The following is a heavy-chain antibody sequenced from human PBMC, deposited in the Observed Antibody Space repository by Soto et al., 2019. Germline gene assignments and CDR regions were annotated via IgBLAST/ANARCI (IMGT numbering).Heavy chain of an antibody. CDR3: ARDREQQLVQREGYFDY. CDR1: GGSFSGYY. CDR2: INHSGST. D-gene: IGHD6-13*01. J-gene: IGHJ4*02. V-gene: IGHV4-34*01. Sequence: SETLSLTCTVSGGSFSGYYWSWIRQPPRKGLEWIGEINHSGSTNYNPSLKNRVTISVDTSKNQFSQKLSSVTAADTAVYYCARDREQQLVQREGYFDYWGQGTLVTVSS.